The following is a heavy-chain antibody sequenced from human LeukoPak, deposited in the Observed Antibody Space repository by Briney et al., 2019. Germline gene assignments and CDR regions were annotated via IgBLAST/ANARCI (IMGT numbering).Heavy chain of an antibody. J-gene: IGHJ4*02. D-gene: IGHD3-10*01. V-gene: IGHV5-51*01. CDR3: AGLTYYYGSGSYWPGYFDY. CDR1: GYSFTSYW. CDR2: IYPGDSDT. Sequence: GESLKISCKGSGYSFTSYWIGWVRQMPGKGLEWMGIIYPGDSDTRYSPSLQGQVAISVDKSISTAYLQWSSLKASDTAMYYCAGLTYYYGSGSYWPGYFDYWGQGTLVTVSS.